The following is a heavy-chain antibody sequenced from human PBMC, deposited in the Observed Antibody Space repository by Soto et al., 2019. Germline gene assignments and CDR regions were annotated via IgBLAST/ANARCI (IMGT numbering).Heavy chain of an antibody. CDR3: VRDRGYTGYDLEY. V-gene: IGHV3-48*02. CDR2: INHKSGTI. Sequence: EVQLVESGGGLIQPGGSLRLSCAASGFPFRTYAMNWVRQAPGKGLEWVSYINHKSGTIYYADSVKGRFTISRDNAKNSLYLQMNSLRDEDTAVYYCVRDRGYTGYDLEYWGQGTLVTVSS. CDR1: GFPFRTYA. D-gene: IGHD5-12*01. J-gene: IGHJ4*02.